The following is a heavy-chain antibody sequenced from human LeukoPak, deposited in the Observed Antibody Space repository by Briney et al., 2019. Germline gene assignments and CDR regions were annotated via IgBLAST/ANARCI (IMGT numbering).Heavy chain of an antibody. CDR3: ARGITLGDIRVVVTGWFDP. J-gene: IGHJ5*02. D-gene: IGHD2-21*02. CDR2: INPNSGGT. CDR1: GYTFTGNY. Sequence: ASVKVSCKASGYTFTGNYMHWVRQAPGQGLEWMGWINPNSGGTNYAQKFQGRVTITTDESTSTAYMELSSLRSEDTAVYYCARGITLGDIRVVVTGWFDPWGQGTLVTVSS. V-gene: IGHV1-2*02.